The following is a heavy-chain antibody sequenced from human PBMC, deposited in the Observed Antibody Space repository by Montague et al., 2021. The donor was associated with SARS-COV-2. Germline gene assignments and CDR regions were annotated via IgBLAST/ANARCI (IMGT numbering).Heavy chain of an antibody. D-gene: IGHD5-18*01. CDR1: GFTFSSYE. CDR3: ARDRPWIQLWSYYYYGMDV. Sequence: SLRLSCAASGFTFSSYEMNWVRQAPGKGLEWVSYISSSGSTIYYXDSVKGRFTISRDNAKNSLYLQMNSLRAEDTAVYYCARDRPWIQLWSYYYYGMDVRGQGTTVTVSS. J-gene: IGHJ6*02. V-gene: IGHV3-48*03. CDR2: ISSSGSTI.